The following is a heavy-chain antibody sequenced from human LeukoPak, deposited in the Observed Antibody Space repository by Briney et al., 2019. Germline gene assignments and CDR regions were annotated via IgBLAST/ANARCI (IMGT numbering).Heavy chain of an antibody. J-gene: IGHJ4*02. V-gene: IGHV3-21*01. CDR1: GFTFSSHS. D-gene: IGHD5-18*01. CDR3: ARDGNLNVDTAMAAR. Sequence: PGGSLRLSCAASGFTFSSHSMNWVRQAPGKGLEWVSSISSSSSYIYYADSVKGRFTISRDNAKNSLYLQMNSLRAEDTAVYYCARDGNLNVDTAMAARWGQGTLVTVSS. CDR2: ISSSSSYI.